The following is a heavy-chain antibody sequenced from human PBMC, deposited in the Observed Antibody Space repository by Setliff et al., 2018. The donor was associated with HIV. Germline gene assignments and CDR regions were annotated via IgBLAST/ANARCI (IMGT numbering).Heavy chain of an antibody. CDR2: VHKSGNS. CDR3: ARLDYSNYYSYYIDV. D-gene: IGHD4-4*01. CDR1: GGSISVNNYY. V-gene: IGHV4-39*02. J-gene: IGHJ6*03. Sequence: LSLTCSVSGGSISVNNYYWAWVRQPPGKGLEWIGSVHKSGNSYYKPSLKSRATISVDTSENHFSLRLSSVTAADTAVYYCARLDYSNYYSYYIDVWGEGTMGTVS.